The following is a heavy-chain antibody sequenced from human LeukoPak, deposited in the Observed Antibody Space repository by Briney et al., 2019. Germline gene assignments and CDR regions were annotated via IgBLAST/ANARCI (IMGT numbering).Heavy chain of an antibody. J-gene: IGHJ6*03. CDR2: FSWSGGYP. CDR1: KFNFSTFS. Sequence: GESLRLSCAASKFNFSTFSMSWVPQAPGKGLEWFSSFSWSGGYPYYADSVKGRFTISRDKSKNTLFLQMNSLRADDTAVYYWAGWGFGEAYYYYYYMYVWGKGNTVTVSS. V-gene: IGHV3-23*01. CDR3: AGWGFGEAYYYYYYMYV. D-gene: IGHD2-21*01.